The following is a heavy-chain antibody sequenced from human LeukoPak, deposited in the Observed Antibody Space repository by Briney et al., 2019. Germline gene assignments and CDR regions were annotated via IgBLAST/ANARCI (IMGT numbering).Heavy chain of an antibody. Sequence: ASVKVSCKASGYTFTGYYMHWVRQAPGQGLEWMGWINPNSGDTNYAQKFQGRVTMTRDTSISTAYMKLSRLRSDDTAVYYCASGSYFDYWGQGTLVTVSS. CDR2: INPNSGDT. CDR1: GYTFTGYY. CDR3: ASGSYFDY. J-gene: IGHJ4*02. V-gene: IGHV1-2*02. D-gene: IGHD1-26*01.